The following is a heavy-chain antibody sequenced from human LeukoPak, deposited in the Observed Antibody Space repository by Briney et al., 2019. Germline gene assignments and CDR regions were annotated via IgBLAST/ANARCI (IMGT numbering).Heavy chain of an antibody. Sequence: GGSLRLSCAASGFAFSSYWMTCVRQAPGKGLEWVANIKPDGSRKQYVDSVKGRFTISRDNAMNSLDLEMSGLRVEDTAVYYCSRGPSTTLTHYWGQGTLVTVSS. CDR2: IKPDGSRK. D-gene: IGHD1-1*01. CDR3: SRGPSTTLTHY. J-gene: IGHJ4*02. CDR1: GFAFSSYW. V-gene: IGHV3-7*01.